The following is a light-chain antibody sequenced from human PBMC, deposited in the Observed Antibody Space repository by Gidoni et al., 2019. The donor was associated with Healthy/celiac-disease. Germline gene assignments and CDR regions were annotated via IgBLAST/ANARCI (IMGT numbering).Light chain of an antibody. CDR1: QSVSSN. V-gene: IGKV3-15*01. Sequence: EIVMTQSPATLSVSPGERATLSCRASQSVSSNLAWSQQKPGQAPRLLIYGASTRATGIPARFSGSGSGTEFTLTISSLQSEDFAVYYCQQYNNWPPPAGWTFGQGTKVEIK. CDR3: QQYNNWPPPAGWT. J-gene: IGKJ1*01. CDR2: GAS.